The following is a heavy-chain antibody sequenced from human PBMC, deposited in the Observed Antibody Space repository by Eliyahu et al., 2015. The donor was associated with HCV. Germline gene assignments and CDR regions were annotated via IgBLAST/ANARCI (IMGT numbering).Heavy chain of an antibody. CDR2: ISGSGGST. CDR1: GFTFSSYA. Sequence: EVQLLESGGGLVQPGGSLRLXCAASGFTFSSYAMSWVRQAPGKGLGWVSAISGSGGSTYYADSVKGRFTISRDNSKNTLYLQMNSLRAEDTAVYYCANLKGGTVLGWFDPWGQGTLVTVSS. CDR3: ANLKGGTVLGWFDP. J-gene: IGHJ5*02. V-gene: IGHV3-23*01. D-gene: IGHD3-16*01.